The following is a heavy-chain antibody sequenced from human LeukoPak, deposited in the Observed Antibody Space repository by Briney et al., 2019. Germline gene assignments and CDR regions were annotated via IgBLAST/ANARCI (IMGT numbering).Heavy chain of an antibody. D-gene: IGHD3-3*01. J-gene: IGHJ4*02. Sequence: GGSLRLSCAASGFTFSTYPMSWVRQAPGKGLDWVSGISGSGSNTYYADSVKGRFTISRDNSKNTLYLQMNSLRAEDTAVYYCAKDPYDFWSGYDYYFDYWGQGTLVTVSS. V-gene: IGHV3-23*01. CDR2: ISGSGSNT. CDR1: GFTFSTYP. CDR3: AKDPYDFWSGYDYYFDY.